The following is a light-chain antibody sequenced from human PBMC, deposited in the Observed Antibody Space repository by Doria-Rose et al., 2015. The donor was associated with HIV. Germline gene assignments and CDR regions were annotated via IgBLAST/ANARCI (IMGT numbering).Light chain of an antibody. V-gene: IGKV3-20*01. J-gene: IGKJ1*01. CDR3: HQYGTSRT. CDR2: DGS. Sequence: TQSPGTLSLSLGERATLSCRASQSFSSTYIAWYQQKPGQAPSLLIYDGSTRATGIPDRFSASGSGTDFTLTINRLEPEDFALYYCHQYGTSRTFGQGTKVEI. CDR1: QSFSSTY.